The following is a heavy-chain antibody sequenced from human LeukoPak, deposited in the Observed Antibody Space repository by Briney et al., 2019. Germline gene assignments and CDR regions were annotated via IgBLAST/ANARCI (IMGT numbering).Heavy chain of an antibody. CDR3: AKGMSYDILTGYRY. CDR2: ISGSGGST. CDR1: GFTFSSYA. V-gene: IGHV3-23*01. D-gene: IGHD3-9*01. J-gene: IGHJ4*02. Sequence: PGGSLRLSCAASGFTFSSYAMSWVRQAPGKGLEWVSTISGSGGSTNHADSVKGRFTISRDDSKNTLYLQMNSLRAEDTALYYCAKGMSYDILTGYRYWGQGTLVTVSS.